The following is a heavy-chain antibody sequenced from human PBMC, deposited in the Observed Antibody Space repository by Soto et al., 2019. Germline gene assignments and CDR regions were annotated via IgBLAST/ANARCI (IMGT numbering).Heavy chain of an antibody. J-gene: IGHJ4*02. CDR3: VRIRRGDGYTSGY. Sequence: EVQLVESGGVSVQPGGSLRLSCAASGFSLRNYWMHWVRQAPGKGLVWVSRINIDGSTTTYADSVKGRFTISRDNAKNTLYLQMNSLRDEDTAVYYCVRIRRGDGYTSGYWGQGTLVTVSS. CDR2: INIDGSTT. CDR1: GFSLRNYW. D-gene: IGHD5-12*01. V-gene: IGHV3-74*01.